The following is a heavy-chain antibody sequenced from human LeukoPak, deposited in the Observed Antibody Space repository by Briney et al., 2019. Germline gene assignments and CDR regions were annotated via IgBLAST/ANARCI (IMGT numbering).Heavy chain of an antibody. CDR1: GFTFRTYA. CDR3: VQDHGALADTSMLEY. CDR2: VSGTGGST. D-gene: IGHD2-8*01. V-gene: IGHV3-23*01. J-gene: IGHJ4*02. Sequence: GGSLRLSCAASGFTFRTYAMNWVRQAPGKGLEWVSGVSGTGGSTYYADSVKGRFTISRDNSMNMLYLQMNSLRAEDTAVYYCVQDHGALADTSMLEYWGQGTLVTVSS.